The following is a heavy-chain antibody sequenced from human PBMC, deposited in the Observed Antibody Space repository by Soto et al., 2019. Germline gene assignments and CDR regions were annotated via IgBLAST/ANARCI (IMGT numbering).Heavy chain of an antibody. CDR2: IFSDAER. D-gene: IGHD3-10*01. J-gene: IGHJ6*02. Sequence: PTLVNPTETLTLTCNVSGFSLTTGRMGVSWIRQPLGKALEWLAHIFSDAERSYSRSLQGRLTVSKVGSGSHVVLTMTNMDPVDTGTYFCVRMNAESYSSYYAMDVWGQGTTVTVSS. V-gene: IGHV2-26*01. CDR1: GFSLTTGRMG. CDR3: VRMNAESYSSYYAMDV.